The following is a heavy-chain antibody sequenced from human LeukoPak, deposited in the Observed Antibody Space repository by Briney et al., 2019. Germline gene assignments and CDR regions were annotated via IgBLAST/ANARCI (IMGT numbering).Heavy chain of an antibody. CDR2: INSDGSST. CDR1: GFTFSTYW. D-gene: IGHD5-12*01. Sequence: GGSLRLSCAASGFTFSTYWMHWVRQAPGKGLVWVSRINSDGSSTSYADSVKGRFTISRDNAKNSLYLQMNSLRAEDTAVYYCAKSRSGYDYYLPNWGQGTLVTVSS. CDR3: AKSRSGYDYYLPN. J-gene: IGHJ4*02. V-gene: IGHV3-74*01.